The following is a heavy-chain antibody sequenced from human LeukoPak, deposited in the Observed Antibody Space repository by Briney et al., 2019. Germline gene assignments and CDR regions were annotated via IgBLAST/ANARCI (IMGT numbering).Heavy chain of an antibody. CDR3: ARSLAYGDSDY. CDR1: GGCISSYY. J-gene: IGHJ4*02. CDR2: VYYSGCT. D-gene: IGHD4-17*01. V-gene: IGHV4-59*01. Sequence: SEALSLTCIVSGGCISSYYWTWIRQPPGKGLQWIGYVYYSGCTHYNHSLKSRVPISVDTSKNQFSLRLNSVTAADTAVYYCARSLAYGDSDYWGQGTLVTVSS.